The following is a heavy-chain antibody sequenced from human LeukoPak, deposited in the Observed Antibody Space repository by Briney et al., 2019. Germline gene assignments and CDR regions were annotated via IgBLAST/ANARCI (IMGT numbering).Heavy chain of an antibody. Sequence: GGSLRLSCAASGFTFSSYGMHWVRQAPGKGLEWVAIISYDGTNKYYADSVKGRFIISRDSSKNTLYLQMDSLRAEDTAVYYCARDRLNSGWLSRYWGQGTLVTVSS. D-gene: IGHD6-19*01. J-gene: IGHJ4*02. CDR3: ARDRLNSGWLSRY. CDR2: ISYDGTNK. V-gene: IGHV3-33*05. CDR1: GFTFSSYG.